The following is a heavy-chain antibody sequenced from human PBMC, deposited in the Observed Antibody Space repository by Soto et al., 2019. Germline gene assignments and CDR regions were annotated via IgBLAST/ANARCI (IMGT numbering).Heavy chain of an antibody. Sequence: QLQLQESGPGLVKPSETLSLTCTVSGGSISSSSYYWGWIRQPPGKGLEWIGSIYYSGSTYYNPSLKSRVTMSVDTYKHQFALKLSSVTAADTAVYYCARHSYGDFPYYYYYMDVWGKGTTVTVSS. CDR2: IYYSGST. CDR1: GGSISSSSYY. CDR3: ARHSYGDFPYYYYYMDV. J-gene: IGHJ6*03. V-gene: IGHV4-39*01. D-gene: IGHD4-17*01.